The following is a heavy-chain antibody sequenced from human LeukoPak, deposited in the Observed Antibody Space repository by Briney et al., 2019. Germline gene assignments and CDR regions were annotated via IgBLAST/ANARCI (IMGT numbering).Heavy chain of an antibody. J-gene: IGHJ4*02. D-gene: IGHD2-2*01. CDR1: GFTFSSYS. V-gene: IGHV3-21*01. CDR3: ARAPVYCSSTSCYSPSGFDY. Sequence: GGSLRLSCAASGFTFSSYSMNWVRQAPGKGPEWVSSISSSSSYIYYADSVKGRFTISRDNAKNSLYLQMNSLRAEDTAVYYCARAPVYCSSTSCYSPSGFDYWGQGTLVTVSS. CDR2: ISSSSSYI.